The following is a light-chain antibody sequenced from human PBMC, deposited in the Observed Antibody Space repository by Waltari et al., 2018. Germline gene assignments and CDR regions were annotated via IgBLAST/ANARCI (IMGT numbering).Light chain of an antibody. CDR1: QSVSRY. CDR3: HQHNNWPYT. V-gene: IGKV3-11*01. Sequence: EMVLTKSPATLSFFPGERVTLSCRASQSVSRYMAWYQQKPGQAPRLLIYDISNRATGIPARFSGSGSGSDFTLTISSLEPEDFAVYYCHQHNNWPYTFGQGTKLEI. J-gene: IGKJ2*01. CDR2: DIS.